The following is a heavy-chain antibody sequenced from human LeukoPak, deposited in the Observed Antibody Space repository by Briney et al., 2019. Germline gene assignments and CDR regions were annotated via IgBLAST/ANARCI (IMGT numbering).Heavy chain of an antibody. Sequence: GGSLRLSCAASGLTFSSYSMSSVRQAPGKGLEWVSSISSSSSYINYAASVKGRFTISRDNAKNSLYLQMNSLRAEDTAVYYCARETQPSSSVVDYWGQGTLVTVSS. CDR2: ISSSSSYI. CDR1: GLTFSSYS. V-gene: IGHV3-21*01. D-gene: IGHD6-6*01. CDR3: ARETQPSSSVVDY. J-gene: IGHJ4*02.